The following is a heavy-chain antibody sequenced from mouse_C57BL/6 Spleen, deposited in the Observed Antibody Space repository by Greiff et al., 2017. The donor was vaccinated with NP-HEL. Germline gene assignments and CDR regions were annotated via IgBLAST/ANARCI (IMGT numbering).Heavy chain of an antibody. Sequence: EVQLQESEGGLVQPGSSMKLSCTASGFTFSDYYMAWVRQVPEKGLEWVANINYDGSSTYYLDSLKSRFIISRDNAKNILYLQMSSLKSEDTATYYCARLYDYDAMDYWGQGTSVTVSS. V-gene: IGHV5-16*01. CDR3: ARLYDYDAMDY. CDR2: INYDGSST. D-gene: IGHD2-10*02. CDR1: GFTFSDYY. J-gene: IGHJ4*01.